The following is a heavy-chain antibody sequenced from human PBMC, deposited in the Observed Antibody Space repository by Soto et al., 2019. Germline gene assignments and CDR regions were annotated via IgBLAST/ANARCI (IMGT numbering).Heavy chain of an antibody. V-gene: IGHV3-23*01. Sequence: EVQLLESGGGLVQPGGSLRLSCAASGFTFSNYAMSWVRQAPGKGLKWVSSISGSGDRTFSADSLKGRFAISRDNSRNMLFLQISSLSADDTAVYYCAKGRRDDVLTGFYLTYFDYWGQGTQVTVPS. D-gene: IGHD3-9*01. CDR2: ISGSGDRT. J-gene: IGHJ4*02. CDR3: AKGRRDDVLTGFYLTYFDY. CDR1: GFTFSNYA.